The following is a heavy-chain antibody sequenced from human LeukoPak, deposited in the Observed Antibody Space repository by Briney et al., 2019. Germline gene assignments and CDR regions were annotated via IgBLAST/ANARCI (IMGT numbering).Heavy chain of an antibody. CDR1: GGSISSSSYY. Sequence: SETLSLTCTVSGGSISSSSYYWGWIRQPPGKGLEWIGSIYCSGSTYYNPSLKSRVTISVDTSKNQFSLKLSSVTAADTAVYYCARLGFIAAAEDYWGQGTLVTVSS. V-gene: IGHV4-39*01. D-gene: IGHD6-13*01. J-gene: IGHJ4*02. CDR3: ARLGFIAAAEDY. CDR2: IYCSGST.